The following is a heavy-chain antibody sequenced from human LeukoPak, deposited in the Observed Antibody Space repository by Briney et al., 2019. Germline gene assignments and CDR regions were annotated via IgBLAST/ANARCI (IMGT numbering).Heavy chain of an antibody. Sequence: GASVKVSCKTSGYTFTSYGITWVRQAPGQGLEWMGWISAFNGDTKYAQKFQGRVTMTTDTSTSTAYMELRRLRSDDTVVFYCARVAKYSSSWYKPCDYWGQGTLVTVSS. CDR3: ARVAKYSSSWYKPCDY. J-gene: IGHJ4*02. CDR2: ISAFNGDT. D-gene: IGHD6-13*01. CDR1: GYTFTSYG. V-gene: IGHV1-18*01.